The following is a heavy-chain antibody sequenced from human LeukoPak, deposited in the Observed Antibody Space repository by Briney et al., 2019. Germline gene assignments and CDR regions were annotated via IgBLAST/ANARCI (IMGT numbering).Heavy chain of an antibody. V-gene: IGHV4-34*01. D-gene: IGHD6-13*01. CDR1: GGSFSGYY. Sequence: PSETLSLTCAVYGGSFSGYYWSWIRQPPGKGLEWIGEINHSGSTNYNPSLKSRVTISVDTSKNQFSLKLSSVTAADTAVYYCARDCTTAAAASDAFDIWGHGTMVTVSS. CDR3: ARDCTTAAAASDAFDI. CDR2: INHSGST. J-gene: IGHJ3*02.